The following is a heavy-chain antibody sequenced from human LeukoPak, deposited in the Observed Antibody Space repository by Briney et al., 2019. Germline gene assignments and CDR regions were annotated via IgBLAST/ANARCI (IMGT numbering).Heavy chain of an antibody. CDR2: IKQDGSDK. V-gene: IGHV3-7*03. D-gene: IGHD3-22*01. CDR1: GFTFTKYW. Sequence: GDSLRLSCAASGFTFTKYWMTWVRQAPGKGLEWVGNIKQDGSDKNYMDSVKGRFTISRDNTKNSVYLQMNSLRAEDTAVYYCAKAPVPYDSSGYYADYWGQGTLVTVSS. J-gene: IGHJ4*02. CDR3: AKAPVPYDSSGYYADY.